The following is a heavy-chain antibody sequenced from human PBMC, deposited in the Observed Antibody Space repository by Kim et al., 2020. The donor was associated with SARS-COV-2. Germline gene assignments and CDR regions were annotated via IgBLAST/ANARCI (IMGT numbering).Heavy chain of an antibody. V-gene: IGHV4-34*01. J-gene: IGHJ3*02. CDR1: GGSFSGYY. CDR2: INHSGST. CDR3: ASWDGAAAGREDI. D-gene: IGHD6-13*01. Sequence: SETLSLTCAVYGGSFSGYYWSWIRQPPGKGLEWIGEINHSGSTNYNPSHKSRVTISVDTSKNQFSLKLSSVTAADTAVYYCASWDGAAAGREDIWGQGT.